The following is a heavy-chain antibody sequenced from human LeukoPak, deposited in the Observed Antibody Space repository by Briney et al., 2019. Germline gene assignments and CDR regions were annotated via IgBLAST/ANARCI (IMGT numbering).Heavy chain of an antibody. D-gene: IGHD6-13*01. Sequence: GESLKISCKVSGYSVTSYWIGWVRQMPGECMEWMGIIYPGDSDTRYSPSFQGQVTISADKSISTAYLQWSSLKASDTAMYYCSRLFRDSISWDFDYWGQGTLVTVSS. CDR1: GYSVTSYW. J-gene: IGHJ4*02. CDR2: IYPGDSDT. V-gene: IGHV5-51*01. CDR3: SRLFRDSISWDFDY.